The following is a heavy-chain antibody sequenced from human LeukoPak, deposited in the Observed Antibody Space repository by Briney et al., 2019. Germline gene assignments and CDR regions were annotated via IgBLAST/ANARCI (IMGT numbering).Heavy chain of an antibody. CDR2: IYDSERT. Sequence: SQTLSLTCTVSGLSISSGCYYWSWIRQHPGKGLEWFGYIYDSERTYYNPSLKCRVTISVDTSKNQFSLKPSSVAAADTAGYYCARGRSSDYWGWGTVVTVSA. CDR3: ARGRSSDY. D-gene: IGHD3-16*02. CDR1: GLSISSGCYY. J-gene: IGHJ4*02. V-gene: IGHV4-31*03.